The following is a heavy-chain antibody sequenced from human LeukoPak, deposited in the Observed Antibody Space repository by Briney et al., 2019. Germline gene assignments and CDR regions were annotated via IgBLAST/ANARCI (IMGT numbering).Heavy chain of an antibody. Sequence: GESLKISCKASGYSFTSSYWIGWVRQTPGKGLEWMGVIYPADFNTIYSPSFQGQVTISADKSISTAYLQWTSLKASDSAMYYCVRHPAGPRTFDYWGQGTLVTVSS. D-gene: IGHD2-2*01. J-gene: IGHJ4*02. CDR1: GYSFTSSYW. CDR2: IYPADFNT. CDR3: VRHPAGPRTFDY. V-gene: IGHV5-51*01.